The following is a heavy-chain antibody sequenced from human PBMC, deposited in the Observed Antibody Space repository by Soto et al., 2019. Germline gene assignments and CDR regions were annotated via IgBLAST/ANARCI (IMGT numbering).Heavy chain of an antibody. Sequence: PSETLSLTCAVYGGSFSGYYWSWIRQPPGKGLEWIGYIYYSGSTYYNPSLKSRVTISVDTSKNQFSLKLSSVTAADTAVYYCARDSVDTAMVPDYGMDVWGQGTTVTVSS. V-gene: IGHV4-34*01. CDR1: GGSFSGYY. J-gene: IGHJ6*02. D-gene: IGHD5-18*01. CDR2: IYYSGST. CDR3: ARDSVDTAMVPDYGMDV.